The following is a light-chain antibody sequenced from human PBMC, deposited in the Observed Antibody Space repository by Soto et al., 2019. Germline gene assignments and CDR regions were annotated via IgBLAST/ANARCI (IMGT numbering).Light chain of an antibody. Sequence: DVLMTQFPSSLSASVVDRVTITCRASHDISRWLTWYQVRPGKAPKALIYAAASLQSGVPSRFSGSGSGTEYTLTISSLQPEDFATYYCQQATDFPPTFGQGTKVDIK. CDR2: AAA. J-gene: IGKJ1*01. CDR1: HDISRW. V-gene: IGKV1-12*01. CDR3: QQATDFPPT.